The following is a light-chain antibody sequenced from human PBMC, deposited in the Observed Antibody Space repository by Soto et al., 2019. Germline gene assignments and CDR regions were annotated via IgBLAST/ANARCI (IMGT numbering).Light chain of an antibody. CDR2: GAS. J-gene: IGKJ1*01. CDR3: QQYNNWWT. Sequence: EIVMTQSPATLSVSPGERATLSCRASQSVSSNLAWYQQKPGQAPRLLIYGASTRATGIPARFSGSGSGTEFHLLISSLQSEDFAVYYCQQYNNWWTFGQGTKVEIK. V-gene: IGKV3-15*01. CDR1: QSVSSN.